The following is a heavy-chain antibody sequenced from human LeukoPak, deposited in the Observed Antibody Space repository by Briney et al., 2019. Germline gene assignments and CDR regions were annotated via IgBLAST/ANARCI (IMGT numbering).Heavy chain of an antibody. CDR1: GFTFSSYA. D-gene: IGHD6-13*01. CDR2: ISSSSSTI. V-gene: IGHV3-48*01. Sequence: PGGSPRLSCAASGFTFSSYAMNWVRQAPGKGLEWVSYISSSSSTIYYADSVKGRFTISRDNAKNSLYLQMNSLRAEDTAVYYCARGPASSWYLVGDAFDIWGQGTMVTVSS. J-gene: IGHJ3*02. CDR3: ARGPASSWYLVGDAFDI.